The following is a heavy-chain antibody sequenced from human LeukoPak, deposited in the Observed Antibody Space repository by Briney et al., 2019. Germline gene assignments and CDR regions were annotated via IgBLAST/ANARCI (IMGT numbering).Heavy chain of an antibody. V-gene: IGHV1-46*03. CDR2: INPGGGST. J-gene: IGHJ3*02. D-gene: IGHD6-13*01. CDR1: GYTFTSYY. Sequence: ASVKVSCKASGYTFTSYYMHWVRQAPGQGLEWMGIINPGGGSTSYAQKFQGRVTMTRDTSTSTVYMELSSLRSEDTAVYYCARAAAGYFYAFDIWGQGTMVTVSS. CDR3: ARAAAGYFYAFDI.